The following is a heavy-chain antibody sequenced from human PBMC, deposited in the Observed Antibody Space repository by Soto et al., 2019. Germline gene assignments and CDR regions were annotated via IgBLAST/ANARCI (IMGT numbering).Heavy chain of an antibody. D-gene: IGHD5-18*01. Sequence: QPGGSLRLSCAASGFTFSSYAMSWIRQAPGKGLEWVSAISGSGGSTYYADSVKGRFTISRDNSKNTLYLQMNSLRAEDTAVYYCAIDLLYTAMVPAYYYYYMDVWGKGTTVTVSS. J-gene: IGHJ6*03. CDR2: ISGSGGST. V-gene: IGHV3-23*01. CDR1: GFTFSSYA. CDR3: AIDLLYTAMVPAYYYYYMDV.